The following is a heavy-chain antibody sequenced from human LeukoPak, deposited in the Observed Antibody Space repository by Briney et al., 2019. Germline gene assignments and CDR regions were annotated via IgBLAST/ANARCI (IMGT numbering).Heavy chain of an antibody. Sequence: SETLSLTCTVSGGSISSYYWSWIRQPPGKGLEWIGYIYYSGSTNYNPSLKSRVTISVDTSKNQFSLKLSSVTAADTAVYYCASSDYDILTGYTIDYWGQGTLVTVSS. V-gene: IGHV4-59*01. D-gene: IGHD3-9*01. J-gene: IGHJ4*02. CDR1: GGSISSYY. CDR2: IYYSGST. CDR3: ASSDYDILTGYTIDY.